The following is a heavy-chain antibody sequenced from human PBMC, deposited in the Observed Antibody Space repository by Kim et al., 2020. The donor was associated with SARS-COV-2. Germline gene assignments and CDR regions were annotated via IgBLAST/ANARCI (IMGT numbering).Heavy chain of an antibody. V-gene: IGHV1-3*01. CDR3: ARGGWVRGVISPASPLGARY. Sequence: ASVKVSCKASGYTFTSYAMHWVRQAPGQRLEWMGWINAGNGNTKYSQKFQGRVTITRDTSASTAYMELSSLRSEDTAVYYCARGGWVRGVISPASPLGARYWGQGTLVTVSS. D-gene: IGHD3-10*01. J-gene: IGHJ4*02. CDR1: GYTFTSYA. CDR2: INAGNGNT.